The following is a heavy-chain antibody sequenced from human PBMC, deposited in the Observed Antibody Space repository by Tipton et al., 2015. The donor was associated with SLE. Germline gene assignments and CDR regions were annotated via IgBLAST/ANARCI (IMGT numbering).Heavy chain of an antibody. Sequence: QLVQSGPEVKKPGASVKVSCKASGYTFTSYGISWVRQAPGQGLEWMGWISAYNGNTNYAQKLQGRVTMTTDTSRSTAYMELRSLRSDDTAVYYCARDSPFPLVEMAQQLRYYYYYGMDVWGQGTTVTVSS. CDR3: ARDSPFPLVEMAQQLRYYYYYGMDV. CDR1: GYTFTSYG. J-gene: IGHJ6*02. CDR2: ISAYNGNT. V-gene: IGHV1-18*01. D-gene: IGHD5-24*01.